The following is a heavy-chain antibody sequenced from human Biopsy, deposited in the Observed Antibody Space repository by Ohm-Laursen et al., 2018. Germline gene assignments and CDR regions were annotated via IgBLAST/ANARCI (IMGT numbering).Heavy chain of an antibody. J-gene: IGHJ6*02. D-gene: IGHD1-14*01. CDR1: NDSISNYF. CDR3: ARARYIKFGLDV. Sequence: SDTLSLTCTVSNDSISNYFWTWIRQPPGKGLEWIGYIYYSGSINYNPSLKSRVIISVDTSKKQFSLKVNSVTAADTAVYYCARARYIKFGLDVWGQGTTVIVSS. CDR2: IYYSGSI. V-gene: IGHV4-59*07.